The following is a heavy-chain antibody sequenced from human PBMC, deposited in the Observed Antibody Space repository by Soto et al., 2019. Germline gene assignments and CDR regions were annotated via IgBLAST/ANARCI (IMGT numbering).Heavy chain of an antibody. J-gene: IGHJ6*03. Sequence: ASVKVSCKASGYTFTSYDINWVRQATGQGLEWMGWMNPNSGNTGYAQKFQGRVTMTRNTSISTAYMELSSLRSEDTAVYYCARVNYDILTNYYYYMAVWGKGTTVTVSS. CDR1: GYTFTSYD. D-gene: IGHD3-9*01. CDR2: MNPNSGNT. V-gene: IGHV1-8*01. CDR3: ARVNYDILTNYYYYMAV.